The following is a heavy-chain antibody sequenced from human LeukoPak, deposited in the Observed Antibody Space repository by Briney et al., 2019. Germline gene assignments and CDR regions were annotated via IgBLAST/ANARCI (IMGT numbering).Heavy chain of an antibody. D-gene: IGHD7-27*01. CDR2: IIPIFGTA. Sequence: ASVKVSCKASGGTFSSYAISWVRQAPGQGLEWMGGIIPIFGTANYAQKFQGRVTITADESTSTAYMELSSLRSEDTAVCYCARGANWAKGFDYWGQGTLVTVSS. CDR1: GGTFSSYA. V-gene: IGHV1-69*13. J-gene: IGHJ4*02. CDR3: ARGANWAKGFDY.